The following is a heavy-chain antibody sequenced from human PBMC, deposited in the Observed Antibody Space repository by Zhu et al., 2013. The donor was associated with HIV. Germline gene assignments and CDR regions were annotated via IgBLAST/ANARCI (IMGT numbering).Heavy chain of an antibody. CDR2: IYYSGST. Sequence: QVQLQESGPGLVKPSETLSLTCTVSGGSISSYYWSWIRQPPGKGLEWIGYIYYSGSTNYNPSLKSRVTISVDTSKNQFSLKLSSVTAADTAVYYCARSIAVAVGELGYYFDYWGQGTLVTVSS. D-gene: IGHD6-19*01. CDR1: GGSISSYY. J-gene: IGHJ4*02. CDR3: ARSIAVAVGELGYYFDY. V-gene: IGHV4-59*01.